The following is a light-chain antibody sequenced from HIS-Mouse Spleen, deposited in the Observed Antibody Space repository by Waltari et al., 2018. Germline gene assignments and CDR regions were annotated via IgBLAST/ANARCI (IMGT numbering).Light chain of an antibody. CDR2: DVS. CDR3: CSYAGSYTGV. J-gene: IGLJ1*01. Sequence: QSALTQPRSVSGSPGQSVTISCPGTSSDVGGYNYVSWYQQHPGKAPNLMIYDVSKRPSRVLGRFSGSKSGNTASLTISGLQAEDEADYYCCSYAGSYTGVFGTGTKVTVL. V-gene: IGLV2-11*01. CDR1: SSDVGGYNY.